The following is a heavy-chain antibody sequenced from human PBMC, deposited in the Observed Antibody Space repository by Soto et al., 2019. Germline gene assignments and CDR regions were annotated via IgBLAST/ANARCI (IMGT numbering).Heavy chain of an antibody. CDR2: IYYSGST. CDR1: GGSMSSYY. CDR3: ARGEWLATIKPYFAY. D-gene: IGHD5-12*01. Sequence: SETRSLTCTVSGGSMSSYYWSWIRQSPGKGLEWIGYIYYSGSTNYNPSLKSLVAISLDTSKNQFSLMLSSVTSADRAVYYCARGEWLATIKPYFAYWGQGTLVTVSS. J-gene: IGHJ4*02. V-gene: IGHV4-59*01.